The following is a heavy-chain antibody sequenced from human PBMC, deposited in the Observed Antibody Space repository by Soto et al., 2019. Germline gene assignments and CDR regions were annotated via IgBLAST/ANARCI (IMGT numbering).Heavy chain of an antibody. Sequence: ASVKVSCKASGYTFTSYGISWVRQAPGQGLEWMGWINAGNGNTKYSQKFQGRVTITRDTSASTAYMELSSLRSEDTAVYYCARGITLPTPLDYWGQGTQVTVS. CDR2: INAGNGNT. CDR3: ARGITLPTPLDY. J-gene: IGHJ4*02. V-gene: IGHV1-3*01. D-gene: IGHD1-20*01. CDR1: GYTFTSYG.